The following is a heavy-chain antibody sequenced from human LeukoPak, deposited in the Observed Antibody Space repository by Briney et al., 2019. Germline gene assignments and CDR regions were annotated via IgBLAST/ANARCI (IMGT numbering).Heavy chain of an antibody. D-gene: IGHD3-10*01. J-gene: IGHJ4*02. CDR2: IYYSGST. CDR3: ARDDRVRGVFDY. Sequence: SQTLSLTCTVSGGSISSGGYYWSWIRQHPGKGLEWIGYIYYSGSTYYNPSLKSRVTISVDTSKNQFSLKLSSVTAADTAVYYCARDDRVRGVFDYWGQGTLVTVSS. V-gene: IGHV4-31*03. CDR1: GGSISSGGYY.